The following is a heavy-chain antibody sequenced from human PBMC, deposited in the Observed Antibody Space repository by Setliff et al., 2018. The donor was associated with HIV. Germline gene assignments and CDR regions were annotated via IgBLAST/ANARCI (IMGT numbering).Heavy chain of an antibody. CDR2: INSYNGNT. V-gene: IGHV1-18*04. CDR3: SRSGVPPSYYYGMDV. J-gene: IGHJ6*02. D-gene: IGHD3-10*01. Sequence: ASVKVSCKASGYTFTTYGVNWVRQAPGQGLEWMGWINSYNGNTKFAQKFQGRVTMTTDTSTTKAFMELRSLKADDTGIYYCSRSGVPPSYYYGMDVWGQGTTVTVSS. CDR1: GYTFTTYG.